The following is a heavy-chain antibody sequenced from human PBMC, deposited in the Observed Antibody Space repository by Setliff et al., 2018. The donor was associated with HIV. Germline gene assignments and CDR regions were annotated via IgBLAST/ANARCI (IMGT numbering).Heavy chain of an antibody. Sequence: GGSLRLSCAATGSIFSISYMHWVRQAPGRGLEWVSLIGSDGSTTTYADSVKGRFTVSRDNARNTLYLQMNSLRPDDTAVYYCATDRFFVANYWGPGTLVTVSS. D-gene: IGHD2-8*01. CDR1: GSIFSISY. CDR3: ATDRFFVANY. J-gene: IGHJ4*02. CDR2: IGSDGSTT. V-gene: IGHV3-74*03.